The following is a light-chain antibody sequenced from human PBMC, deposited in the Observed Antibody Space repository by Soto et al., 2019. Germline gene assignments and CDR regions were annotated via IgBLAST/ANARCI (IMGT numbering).Light chain of an antibody. J-gene: IGKJ1*01. CDR1: QGISSW. CDR2: AAS. CDR3: QQADSFPRT. V-gene: IGKV1-12*01. Sequence: DIQMTQSPSSVSAFVGDRVSINCRASQGISSWLAWYQQKPGKAPKLLIYAASRLQSGVPSRSSGSGSGTDFTLTISSLQPEEVATYCGQQADSFPRTCGQGTKVEIK.